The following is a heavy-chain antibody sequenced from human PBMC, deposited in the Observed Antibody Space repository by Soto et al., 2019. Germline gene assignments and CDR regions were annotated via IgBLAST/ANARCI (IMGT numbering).Heavy chain of an antibody. J-gene: IGHJ5*02. CDR3: SRGSTYYGFLT. V-gene: IGHV4-30-4*01. Sequence: QVQLQESGQGLVKPYRTLSLTCTVSGDSLGRGDYYWPWIRQPPGKGLEWIGYIYYIGTTFYNPSLESRVNISIDTSKNHFSLRLTSVTAADTAVYYCSRGSTYYGFLTWGQGTLVTVSS. D-gene: IGHD3-10*01. CDR1: GDSLGRGDYY. CDR2: IYYIGTT.